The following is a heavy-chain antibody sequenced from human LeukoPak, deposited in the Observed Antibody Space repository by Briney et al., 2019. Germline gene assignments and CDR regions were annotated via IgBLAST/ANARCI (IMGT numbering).Heavy chain of an antibody. Sequence: GGSLRLSCAASGFTFSSYQMNWVRQAPGKGLEWVSYITNSGSTVYYADSVKGRFTISRDNAKNSLYLQMNSLRDEDTAVYYCARDRDKGDYSNYDYDYWGQGTLVTVSS. CDR3: ARDRDKGDYSNYDYDY. D-gene: IGHD4-11*01. CDR2: ITNSGSTV. V-gene: IGHV3-48*03. J-gene: IGHJ4*02. CDR1: GFTFSSYQ.